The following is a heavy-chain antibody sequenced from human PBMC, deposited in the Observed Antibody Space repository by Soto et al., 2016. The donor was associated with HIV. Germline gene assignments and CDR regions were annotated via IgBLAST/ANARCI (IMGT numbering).Heavy chain of an antibody. D-gene: IGHD3-10*01. J-gene: IGHJ4*02. CDR2: IWYDGSNK. Sequence: VQLVESGGGVVQPGRSLRLSCAASGFTFSRYGMHWVRQAPGKGLEWVAVIWYDGSNKYFADSVKGRFTISRDNSKNTLYLQMNSLRAEDTAVYYCARDHMVRGXEGNNPFDYVGPGNPGHRLL. CDR1: GFTFSRYG. V-gene: IGHV3-33*01. CDR3: ARDHMVRGXEGNNPFDY.